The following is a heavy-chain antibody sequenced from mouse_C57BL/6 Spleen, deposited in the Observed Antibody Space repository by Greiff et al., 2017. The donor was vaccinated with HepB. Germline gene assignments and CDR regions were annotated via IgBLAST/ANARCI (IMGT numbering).Heavy chain of an antibody. CDR3: ARSRGPITTVVATDYAMDY. D-gene: IGHD1-1*01. Sequence: EVNLVESGPELVKPGDSVKISCKASGYSFTGYFMNWVMQSHGKSLEWIGRINPYNGDTFYNQKFKGKATLTVDKSSSTAHMELRSLTSEDSAVYYCARSRGPITTVVATDYAMDYWGQGTSVTVSS. V-gene: IGHV1-20*01. J-gene: IGHJ4*01. CDR1: GYSFTGYF. CDR2: INPYNGDT.